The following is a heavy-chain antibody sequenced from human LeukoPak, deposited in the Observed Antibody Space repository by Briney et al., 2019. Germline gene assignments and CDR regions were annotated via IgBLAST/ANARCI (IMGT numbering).Heavy chain of an antibody. D-gene: IGHD5-12*01. CDR1: GFTFKNYA. Sequence: GGSLRLSCAASGFTFKNYAMPWVRQAPGKGLEWVALIYYAASGQVYADSVRGRFTISRDDSKNTLFPQMNSLRAEDTAVYYCAREERGWLVGHWGQGTLVTVSS. J-gene: IGHJ4*02. CDR3: AREERGWLVGH. V-gene: IGHV3-30*04. CDR2: IYYAASGQ.